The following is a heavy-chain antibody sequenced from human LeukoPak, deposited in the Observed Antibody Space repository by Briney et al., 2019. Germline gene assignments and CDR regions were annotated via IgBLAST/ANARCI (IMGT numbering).Heavy chain of an antibody. D-gene: IGHD3-3*01. J-gene: IGHJ6*03. Sequence: GASVKVSCKASGGTFSSYAISWVRQAPGQGLEWMGGIIPIFGTANYAQKFQGRVTITTDESTSTAYMELSSLRSEDTAVYYCATEVGVVTYYMDVWGKGPTVTVSS. CDR2: IIPIFGTA. CDR1: GGTFSSYA. V-gene: IGHV1-69*05. CDR3: ATEVGVVTYYMDV.